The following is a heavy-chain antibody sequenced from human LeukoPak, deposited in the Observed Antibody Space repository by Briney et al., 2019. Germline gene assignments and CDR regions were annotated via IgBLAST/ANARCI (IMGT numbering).Heavy chain of an antibody. CDR2: IYYSGST. CDR3: ARQSGIEVLGAFDI. J-gene: IGHJ3*02. Sequence: SETLSLTCTVSGGSISSSSHYWGWIRQPPGKGLEWIGSIYYSGSTYFNPSLKSRVTISIDTSRNQFSLKLSSVTAADTAVYYCARQSGIEVLGAFDIWGQGTMVTVSS. D-gene: IGHD1-14*01. CDR1: GGSISSSSHY. V-gene: IGHV4-39*01.